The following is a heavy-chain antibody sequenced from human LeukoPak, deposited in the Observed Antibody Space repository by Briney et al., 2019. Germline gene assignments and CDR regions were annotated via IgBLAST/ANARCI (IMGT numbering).Heavy chain of an antibody. Sequence: GGSLRLSCAASGFTFSSYSMNWVRQAPGKGLEWVSYISSSSSTIYYADSVKGRFTISRDNSKNTLYLQTNSLRAEDTAVYYCAKDGSMVRGVIIDFYFDYWGQGTLVTVSS. V-gene: IGHV3-48*01. CDR1: GFTFSSYS. D-gene: IGHD3-10*01. J-gene: IGHJ4*02. CDR2: ISSSSSTI. CDR3: AKDGSMVRGVIIDFYFDY.